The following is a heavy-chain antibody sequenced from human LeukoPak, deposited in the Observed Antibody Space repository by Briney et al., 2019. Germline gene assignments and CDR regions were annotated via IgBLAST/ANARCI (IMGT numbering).Heavy chain of an antibody. CDR3: ARGGHRRYYYTSGSAFDP. Sequence: GASVKVSCKASGYTFTDFYIHWVRQAPGQGLEWMGWINPYSGAPKYAQKFQGRVTMTRDASISTAYMELNWLRSDDTAVYYCARGGHRRYYYTSGSAFDPWGQGTLVTVSS. V-gene: IGHV1-2*02. D-gene: IGHD3-10*01. CDR2: INPYSGAP. J-gene: IGHJ5*02. CDR1: GYTFTDFY.